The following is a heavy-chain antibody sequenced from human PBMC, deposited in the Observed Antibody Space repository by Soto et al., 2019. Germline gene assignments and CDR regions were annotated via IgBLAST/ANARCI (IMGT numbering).Heavy chain of an antibody. Sequence: SETLSLTCTVSGGSISSYYWSWIRQPAGKGLEWIGRIYTSGSTNYNPSLKSRVTMSVDTSKDQFSLKLSSVTAADTAVYYCARVGYDFWSGYYSRWFDPWGQGTLVTVSS. CDR2: IYTSGST. CDR1: GGSISSYY. V-gene: IGHV4-4*07. D-gene: IGHD3-3*01. CDR3: ARVGYDFWSGYYSRWFDP. J-gene: IGHJ5*02.